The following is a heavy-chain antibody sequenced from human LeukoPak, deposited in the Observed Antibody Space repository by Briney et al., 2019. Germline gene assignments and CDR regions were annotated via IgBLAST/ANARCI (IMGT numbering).Heavy chain of an antibody. Sequence: PSETLPLTCTVSGGSISSSSYYWGWIRQPPGKGLEWIGSIYYSGSTYYNPSLKSRVTISVDTSKNQFSLKLSSVTAADTAVYYCASPYSSSFLGEDYWGQGTLVTVSS. V-gene: IGHV4-39*01. D-gene: IGHD6-6*01. J-gene: IGHJ4*02. CDR2: IYYSGST. CDR3: ASPYSSSFLGEDY. CDR1: GGSISSSSYY.